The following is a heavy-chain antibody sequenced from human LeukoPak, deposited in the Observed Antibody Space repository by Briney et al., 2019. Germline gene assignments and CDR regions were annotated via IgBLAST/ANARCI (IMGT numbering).Heavy chain of an antibody. CDR2: ISAYNGNT. D-gene: IGHD2-2*01. Sequence: ASVKVSCKASGYTFTSYGISWVRQAPGQGLEWVGWISAYNGNTNYAQTLQGRVTMTTDTSTSTAYMELRSLRSDDTAVYYCARDRGTRDIVVVPAAYRYFDYWGQGTLVTVSS. CDR1: GYTFTSYG. V-gene: IGHV1-18*01. J-gene: IGHJ4*02. CDR3: ARDRGTRDIVVVPAAYRYFDY.